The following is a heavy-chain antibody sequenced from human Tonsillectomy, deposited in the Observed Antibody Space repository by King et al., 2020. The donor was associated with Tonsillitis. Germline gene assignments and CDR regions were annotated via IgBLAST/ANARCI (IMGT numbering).Heavy chain of an antibody. CDR1: GFTFSSYA. Sequence: VQLVESGRGVVQPGRSLRLSCAASGFTFSSYAMHWVRQAPGKGLEWVAVISYDGSNKYYADSVKGRFTISRDNSKNTLYLQMNSLRAEDTAVYYCARDSSGYYYLKRGMDVWGQGTTVTVSS. CDR2: ISYDGSNK. CDR3: ARDSSGYYYLKRGMDV. J-gene: IGHJ6*02. V-gene: IGHV3-30*04. D-gene: IGHD3-22*01.